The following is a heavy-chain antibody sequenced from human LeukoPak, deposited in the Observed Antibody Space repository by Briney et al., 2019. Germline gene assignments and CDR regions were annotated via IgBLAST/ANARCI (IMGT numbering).Heavy chain of an antibody. J-gene: IGHJ4*02. Sequence: PGGSLRLSCAASGFTFNTYNMNWVRQAPGKGLEWVPSISSSKTDIYYADSVRGRFTISRDNVKNSLYLQMNSLRAEDTAVYYCVREGRSISVWCSGGSCYDFDYWGQGTLVTVSS. CDR1: GFTFNTYN. CDR2: ISSSKTDI. CDR3: VREGRSISVWCSGGSCYDFDY. V-gene: IGHV3-21*01. D-gene: IGHD2-15*01.